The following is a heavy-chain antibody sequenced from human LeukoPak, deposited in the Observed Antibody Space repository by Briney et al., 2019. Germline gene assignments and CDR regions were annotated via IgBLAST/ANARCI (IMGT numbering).Heavy chain of an antibody. CDR3: AKSYKSGFDP. CDR2: IRYDGSNK. V-gene: IGHV3-30*02. J-gene: IGHJ5*02. D-gene: IGHD1-1*01. CDR1: GFTFSSYG. Sequence: GGSLRLSCAASGFTFSSYGMHWVRQAPGKGLEWVAFIRYDGSNKYYADSVKGRFTISRDNSKNTLYLHVNSLRPEDTAVYYCAKSYKSGFDPWGQGTLVTVSS.